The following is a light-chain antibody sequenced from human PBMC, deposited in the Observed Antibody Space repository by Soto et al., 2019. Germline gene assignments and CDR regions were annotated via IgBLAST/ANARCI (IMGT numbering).Light chain of an antibody. CDR1: QSIFTNY. CDR3: QHYGTSPV. V-gene: IGKV3-20*01. J-gene: IGKJ2*01. CDR2: GAS. Sequence: EIVLTQSPGTLSLSPGERAILSCRASQSIFTNYLAWYQQKPGQAPRLLIYGASTRATGIPDRFSGGGSGPDFTLTISRLEPEDSAVYSCQHYGTSPVFGQGTKLEIK.